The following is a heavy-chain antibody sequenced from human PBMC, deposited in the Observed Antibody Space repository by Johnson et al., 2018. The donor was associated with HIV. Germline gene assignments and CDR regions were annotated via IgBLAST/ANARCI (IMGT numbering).Heavy chain of an antibody. CDR1: GFTFSSYW. V-gene: IGHV3-30*03. Sequence: VQLVESGGGVVQPGRSLRLSCAASGFTFSSYWMHWVRQAPGKGLEWVAVISYDGSNKYYADSVKGRFTISRDNSKNTLYLQMNSLRAEDTALYYCVRVGGNGNYFFDPFDMWGQGTMVTVSS. CDR2: ISYDGSNK. J-gene: IGHJ3*02. CDR3: VRVGGNGNYFFDPFDM. D-gene: IGHD1-26*01.